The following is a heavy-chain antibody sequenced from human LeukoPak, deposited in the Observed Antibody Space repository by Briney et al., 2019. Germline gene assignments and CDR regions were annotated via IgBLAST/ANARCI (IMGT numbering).Heavy chain of an antibody. J-gene: IGHJ4*02. Sequence: ASMTVFCKTSGDSYSSFAFSWVRQAPGQALECGGRIISVYEAIDSAHKFQGRVSITTEGSTSTVSLELRGLTYDETAAYYSSREPLGCGGDCHFDYWGQGTLVTVSS. V-gene: IGHV1-69*05. CDR3: SREPLGCGGDCHFDY. CDR1: GDSYSSFA. D-gene: IGHD2-21*02. CDR2: IISVYEAI.